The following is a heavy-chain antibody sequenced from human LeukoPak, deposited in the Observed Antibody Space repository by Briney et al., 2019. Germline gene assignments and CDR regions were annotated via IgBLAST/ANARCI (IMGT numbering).Heavy chain of an antibody. CDR3: ARGGSGMDV. Sequence: GGSLRLSCAASGFTFSSYSMNWVRQAPGKGLEWVSYISSSSSTIYYADSVKGRFTISRDNAKNSLYLQMSSLRDEDTAVYYCARGGSGMDVWGQGTTVTVSS. CDR1: GFTFSSYS. CDR2: ISSSSSTI. J-gene: IGHJ6*02. D-gene: IGHD3-10*01. V-gene: IGHV3-48*02.